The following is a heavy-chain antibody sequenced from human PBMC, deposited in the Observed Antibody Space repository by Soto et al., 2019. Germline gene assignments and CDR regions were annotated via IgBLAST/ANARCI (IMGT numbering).Heavy chain of an antibody. D-gene: IGHD5-12*01. CDR3: ARVKRGYSGYDY. CDR1: GFTFSSYA. Sequence: QVQLVESGGGVVQPGRSLRLSCAASGFTFSSYAMHWVRQAPGKGLEWVAVISYDGSNKYYADSVKGRFTISRDNSKNTLYLQMNSLRAEDTAGYYCARVKRGYSGYDYWGQGTLVTVSS. CDR2: ISYDGSNK. J-gene: IGHJ4*02. V-gene: IGHV3-30-3*01.